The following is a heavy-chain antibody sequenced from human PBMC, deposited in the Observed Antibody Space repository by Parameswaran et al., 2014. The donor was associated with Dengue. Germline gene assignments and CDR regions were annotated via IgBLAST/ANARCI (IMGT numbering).Heavy chain of an antibody. CDR2: IYPADSDA. Sequence: VRQMPGKGLELVGIIYPADSDARYSPSFQGQVTISADRSTSTTYLQWSRLKTSDSAMYYCARVSLTAWYEYFQHWGQGTLVTVSS. V-gene: IGHV5-51*01. D-gene: IGHD6-13*01. CDR3: ARVSLTAWYEYFQH. J-gene: IGHJ1*01.